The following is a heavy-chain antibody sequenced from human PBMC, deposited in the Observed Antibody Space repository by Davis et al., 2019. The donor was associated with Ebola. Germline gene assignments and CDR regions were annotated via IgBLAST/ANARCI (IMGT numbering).Heavy chain of an antibody. J-gene: IGHJ6*02. CDR1: GGSFSGYY. CDR3: ASAIIPSIAVAGGRVDV. V-gene: IGHV4-34*01. D-gene: IGHD6-19*01. Sequence: MPSETLSLTCAVYGGSFSGYYWSWIRQPPGKGLEWIGEINHSGSTNYNPSLKSRVTISVDTSKNQFSLKLSSVTAADTAVYYCASAIIPSIAVAGGRVDVWGQGTTVTVSS. CDR2: INHSGST.